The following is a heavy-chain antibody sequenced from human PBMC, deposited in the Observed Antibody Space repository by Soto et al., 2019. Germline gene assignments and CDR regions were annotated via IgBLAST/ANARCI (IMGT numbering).Heavy chain of an antibody. CDR2: VYYRGRS. J-gene: IGHJ4*02. D-gene: IGHD4-17*01. V-gene: IGHV4-39*01. CDR1: GGSVTNSSYY. Sequence: SDTLSVTCTFSGGSVTNSSYYCVCILQSPGKGLEWIGSVYYRGRSYSKSSVKSRVTISVDTSKNQFSLNFNSVTASDTALYYCVSQRTTVLTQAYFDYWGPGALVTVSS. CDR3: VSQRTTVLTQAYFDY.